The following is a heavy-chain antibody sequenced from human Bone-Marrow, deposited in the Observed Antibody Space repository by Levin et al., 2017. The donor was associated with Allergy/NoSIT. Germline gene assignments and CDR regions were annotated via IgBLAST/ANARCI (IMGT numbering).Heavy chain of an antibody. Sequence: PGGSLRLSCAASGFTFSSYAMHWVRQAPGKGLEYVSAISSNGGSTYYADSVKGRFTISRDNSKNTLYLQMGSLRAEDMAVYYCARESERGKPYYYGMDVWGQGTTVTVSS. CDR3: ARESERGKPYYYGMDV. V-gene: IGHV3-64*02. CDR1: GFTFSSYA. D-gene: IGHD1-1*01. CDR2: ISSNGGST. J-gene: IGHJ6*02.